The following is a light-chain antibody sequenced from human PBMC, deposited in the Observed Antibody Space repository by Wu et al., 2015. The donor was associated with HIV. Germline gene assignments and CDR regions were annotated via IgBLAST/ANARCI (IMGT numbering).Light chain of an antibody. Sequence: DIQMTQSPSTLSASVGDRVTITCRASQSISSWLAWYQQRPGKAPTLLIYKASTLESGVPSRFSGSGSGTEFTLTISSLQPDDFATYYCQQYSNNYRTFGQGTKVEI. CDR3: QQYSNNYRT. V-gene: IGKV1-5*03. CDR1: QSISSW. J-gene: IGKJ1*01. CDR2: KAS.